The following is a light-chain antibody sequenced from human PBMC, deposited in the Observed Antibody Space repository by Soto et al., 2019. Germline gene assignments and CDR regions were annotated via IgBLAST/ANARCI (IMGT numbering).Light chain of an antibody. CDR2: GAS. CDR1: QSVSTN. V-gene: IGKV3-15*01. J-gene: IGKJ2*01. CDR3: QHYNNWPSYT. Sequence: EIVMTKSPASLSVSPGESATLSCRASQSVSTNLAWYQQKPGQAPRLLIYGASTRATGIPARFSGSGSGTEFTLAISSLQSEDFAVYYCQHYNNWPSYTFGQGTKLEIK.